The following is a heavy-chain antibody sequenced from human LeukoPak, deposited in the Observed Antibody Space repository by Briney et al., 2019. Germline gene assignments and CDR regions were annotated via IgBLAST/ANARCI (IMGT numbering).Heavy chain of an antibody. CDR3: ARRYGSGSYYKYYFDY. J-gene: IGHJ4*02. D-gene: IGHD3-10*01. Sequence: PSETLSPTCTVSGSFVSSSSYYWGWIRQPPGKGLEWIGSIYYSGSTYYNPSLKSRVTISVDTSKNQFSLKLSSVTAADTAVYYCARRYGSGSYYKYYFDYWGQGTLVTVSS. CDR1: GSFVSSSSYY. CDR2: IYYSGST. V-gene: IGHV4-39*01.